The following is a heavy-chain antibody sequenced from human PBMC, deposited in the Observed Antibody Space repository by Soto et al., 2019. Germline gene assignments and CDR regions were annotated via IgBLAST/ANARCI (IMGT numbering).Heavy chain of an antibody. Sequence: GGSLRLSCAASGFTFSSYAMNWVRQAPGKGLEWVSGISGTGGSRHYADSVKGRFTISRDNSKNTLFLQMSNLRAGDTALYYCAKAALSYDSGGYSDSRYYFDTWGQGALVTAPQ. CDR2: ISGTGGSR. D-gene: IGHD3-22*01. J-gene: IGHJ4*02. CDR3: AKAALSYDSGGYSDSRYYFDT. CDR1: GFTFSSYA. V-gene: IGHV3-23*01.